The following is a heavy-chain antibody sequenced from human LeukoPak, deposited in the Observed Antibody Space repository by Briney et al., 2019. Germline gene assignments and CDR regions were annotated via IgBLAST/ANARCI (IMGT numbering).Heavy chain of an antibody. CDR1: GPTFTGYY. CDR3: AASSIVGATEHFDY. J-gene: IGHJ4*02. D-gene: IGHD1-26*01. CDR2: IIPILGIA. Sequence: SVKVSCKASGPTFTGYYIHWVRQAPGQGLEWMGRIIPILGIANYAQKFQGRVTITADKSTSTAYMELSSLRSEDTAVYYCAASSIVGATEHFDYWGQGTLVTVSS. V-gene: IGHV1-69*02.